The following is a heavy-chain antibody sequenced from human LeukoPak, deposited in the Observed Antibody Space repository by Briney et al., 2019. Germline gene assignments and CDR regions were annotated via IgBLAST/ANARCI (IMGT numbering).Heavy chain of an antibody. J-gene: IGHJ4*02. CDR2: ISGSGGST. CDR1: GFTLSSYA. V-gene: IGHV3-23*01. D-gene: IGHD6-19*01. CDR3: AKVSSVGIAVADLLPRDY. Sequence: GGSLRLSCAASGFTLSSYAMSWVRQAPGKGLEWVSAISGSGGSTYYADSVKGRFTISRDNSKNTLYLQMNSLRAEDTAVYYCAKVSSVGIAVADLLPRDYWGQGTLVTVSS.